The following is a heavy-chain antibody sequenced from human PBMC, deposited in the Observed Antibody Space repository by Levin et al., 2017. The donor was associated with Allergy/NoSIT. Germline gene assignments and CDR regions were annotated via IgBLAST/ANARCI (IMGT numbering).Heavy chain of an antibody. D-gene: IGHD3-9*01. J-gene: IGHJ4*02. CDR2: ITHSGNT. Sequence: SETLSLTCAVYGASFSEYYWSWIRQAPGKGLEWIGEITHSGNTTYNPSLKSRVILSVDVSKKQFSLMVPSVTAADTAFYYCARRYYRNNFDYWGLGTLVTVSS. V-gene: IGHV4-34*01. CDR1: GASFSEYY. CDR3: ARRYYRNNFDY.